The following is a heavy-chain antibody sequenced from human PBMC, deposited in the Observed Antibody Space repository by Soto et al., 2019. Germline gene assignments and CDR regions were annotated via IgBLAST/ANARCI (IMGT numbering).Heavy chain of an antibody. CDR3: ARQSPSEVVVPAAIKTREDYYYYMDV. V-gene: IGHV1-69*02. CDR2: IIPILGIA. Sequence: QVQLVQSGAEVKKPGSSVKVSCKASGGTFSSYTISWVRQAPGQGLEWMGRIIPILGIANYAQKFQGRVTNTASKSTSTAYMELSSLTSEDTAVYYCARQSPSEVVVPAAIKTREDYYYYMDVWGKGTTVTVSS. J-gene: IGHJ6*03. D-gene: IGHD2-2*01. CDR1: GGTFSSYT.